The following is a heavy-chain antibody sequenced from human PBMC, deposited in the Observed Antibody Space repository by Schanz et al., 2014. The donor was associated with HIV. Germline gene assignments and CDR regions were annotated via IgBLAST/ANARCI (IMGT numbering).Heavy chain of an antibody. CDR3: AKPEYDSRGNSQSHFDY. CDR2: ISESGGRT. V-gene: IGHV3-23*04. Sequence: EVQLVESGGGLVEPGGSLRLSCEASGFSFSDYHMSWIRQAPGKGLEWVSSISESGGRTYYADSVNGRFTISRDNSKNTLYLQMTTLRIDDTAVYYCAKPEYDSRGNSQSHFDYWGQGTLVSVSS. D-gene: IGHD3-22*01. J-gene: IGHJ4*02. CDR1: GFSFSDYH.